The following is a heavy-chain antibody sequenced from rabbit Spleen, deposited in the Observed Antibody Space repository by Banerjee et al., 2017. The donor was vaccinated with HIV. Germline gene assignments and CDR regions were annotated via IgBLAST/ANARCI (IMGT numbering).Heavy chain of an antibody. J-gene: IGHJ6*01. CDR1: GFSFSAGYY. D-gene: IGHD1-1*01. V-gene: IGHV1S40*01. Sequence: QSLEESGGDLVKPGASLTLTCTASGFSFSAGYYMCWVRQAPGKGLEWIACIDTGSSGFTYFATWAKGRFTCSKTSSTTVTLQMTRLTAADTATYFCARDTSSSFSSYGMDLWGPGTLVTVS. CDR2: IDTGSSGFT. CDR3: ARDTSSSFSSYGMDL.